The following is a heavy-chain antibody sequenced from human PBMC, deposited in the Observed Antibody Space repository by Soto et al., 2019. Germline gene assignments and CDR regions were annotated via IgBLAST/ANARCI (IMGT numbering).Heavy chain of an antibody. CDR3: ARSGDNYNRLDY. Sequence: SGGSLRLSCECSGFTFSDYYISWIRQAPGKGLEWISYSSNSGTFSRYADSVKGRFSISRDNTKNLLYLQMNSLRAEDTAVYYCARSGDNYNRLDYWGQGTPVTVSS. CDR1: GFTFSDYY. D-gene: IGHD1-1*01. CDR2: SSNSGTFS. V-gene: IGHV3-11*06. J-gene: IGHJ4*02.